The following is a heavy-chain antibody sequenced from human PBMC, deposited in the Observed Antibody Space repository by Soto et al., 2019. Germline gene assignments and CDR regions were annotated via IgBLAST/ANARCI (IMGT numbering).Heavy chain of an antibody. CDR3: ARVRSGMVRGVIDY. Sequence: ASETLSLTCAVYGGSFSGYYWSWIRQPPGKGLEWIGEINHSGSTNYNPSLKSRVTISVDTSKNQFSLKLSSVTAADTAVYYCARVRSGMVRGVIDYWGQGTLVTVSS. D-gene: IGHD3-10*01. J-gene: IGHJ4*02. CDR1: GGSFSGYY. CDR2: INHSGST. V-gene: IGHV4-34*01.